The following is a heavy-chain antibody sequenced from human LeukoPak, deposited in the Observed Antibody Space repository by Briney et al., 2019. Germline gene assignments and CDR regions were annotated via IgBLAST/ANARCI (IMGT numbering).Heavy chain of an antibody. Sequence: ASVKASCKASGYTFTGYYMHWVRQAPGQGLEWMGWINPNSGGTNYAQKFQGRVTMTRDTSISTAYMELSRLRSDDTAVYYCARARIAARRPTYYFDYWGQGTLVTVSS. CDR3: ARARIAARRPTYYFDY. CDR1: GYTFTGYY. J-gene: IGHJ4*02. D-gene: IGHD6-6*01. V-gene: IGHV1-2*02. CDR2: INPNSGGT.